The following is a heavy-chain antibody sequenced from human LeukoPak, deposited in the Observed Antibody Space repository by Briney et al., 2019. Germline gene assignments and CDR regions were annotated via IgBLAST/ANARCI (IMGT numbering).Heavy chain of an antibody. J-gene: IGHJ4*02. Sequence: GGSLRLSCSASGFTFSSYAMHWVRQAPGKGLEYVSAISSNGGSTYYANSVKGRFAISRDNSKNTLYLQMGSLRAEDMAVYYCARDLWSGWYEEPTAGIDYWGQGTLVTVSS. CDR2: ISSNGGST. D-gene: IGHD6-19*01. CDR1: GFTFSSYA. CDR3: ARDLWSGWYEEPTAGIDY. V-gene: IGHV3-64*01.